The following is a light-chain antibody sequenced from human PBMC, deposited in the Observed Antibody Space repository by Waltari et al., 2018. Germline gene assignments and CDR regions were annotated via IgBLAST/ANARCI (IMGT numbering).Light chain of an antibody. CDR1: SSDIGGYNY. CDR2: DVN. Sequence: QSALTQPASVSGSPAQSITISCTGTSSDIGGYNYVSWYQQHPGKAPKLMIYDVNKRPSGVSNRFSGAKSGNTASLTIFGLQAEDEADYYCSSYASSITPNWVFGGGTKLTVL. CDR3: SSYASSITPNWV. V-gene: IGLV2-14*01. J-gene: IGLJ3*02.